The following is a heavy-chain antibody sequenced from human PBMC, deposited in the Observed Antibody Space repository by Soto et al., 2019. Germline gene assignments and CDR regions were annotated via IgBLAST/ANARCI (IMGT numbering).Heavy chain of an antibody. V-gene: IGHV2-5*02. J-gene: IGHJ4*02. Sequence: QITLNESGPTQVKPRQTLTLTCTFSGFSLTTSGVCVGWIRQSPGKAPAWLALIYWDDDKGYSPSLKSRLTITNATSKNQVVLTMADLDPADTATYYCAHRVLRTVFGLVTTTAIYFDFWGQGTPVAVSS. CDR3: AHRVLRTVFGLVTTTAIYFDF. CDR1: GFSLTTSGVC. D-gene: IGHD3-3*01. CDR2: IYWDDDK.